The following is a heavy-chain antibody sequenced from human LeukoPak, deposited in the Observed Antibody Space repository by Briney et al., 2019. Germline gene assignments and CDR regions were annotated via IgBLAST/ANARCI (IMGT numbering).Heavy chain of an antibody. D-gene: IGHD1-1*01. J-gene: IGHJ4*02. CDR1: GFTFASYS. V-gene: IGHV3-21*01. Sequence: PGGSLRLSCAASGFTFASYSMNWVRQAPGKGLEWVSSISGDSTYIYNAGSVKGRFTISIDNAQASLYLQMISLRADDTAVYYCARVSGRLERQSDLDYWGQGTLVIVSS. CDR3: ARVSGRLERQSDLDY. CDR2: ISGDSTYI.